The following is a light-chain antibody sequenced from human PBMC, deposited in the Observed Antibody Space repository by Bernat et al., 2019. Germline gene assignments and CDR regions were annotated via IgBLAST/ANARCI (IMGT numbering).Light chain of an antibody. CDR1: SNNVGYQG. CDR3: SAWDSRLSAWV. J-gene: IGLJ3*02. Sequence: QAGLTQPPSVSKGLRQTATLTCTGNSNNVGYQGAAWLQQHQGHPHKLLSYRNNNRPSGISERFSASRSGNTASLTITGLQPEDEADYYCSAWDSRLSAWVFGGGTKLTVL. CDR2: RNN. V-gene: IGLV10-54*04.